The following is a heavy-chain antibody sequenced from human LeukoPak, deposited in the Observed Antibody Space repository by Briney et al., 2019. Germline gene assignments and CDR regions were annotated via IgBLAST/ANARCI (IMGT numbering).Heavy chain of an antibody. CDR3: ARDGFRNDCTGDTCYLRGRATYYFDY. CDR2: INHSGST. CDR1: GGSFSGYS. D-gene: IGHD2-15*01. Sequence: SETLSLTCSVYGGSFSGYSWNWIRLAPGKGLEWIGEINHSGSTNDYPSLKRRVTMAIDTSKKQFSLRLSSLTAADTAVYYCARDGFRNDCTGDTCYLRGRATYYFDYWGQGTQVTVSS. V-gene: IGHV4-34*01. J-gene: IGHJ4*02.